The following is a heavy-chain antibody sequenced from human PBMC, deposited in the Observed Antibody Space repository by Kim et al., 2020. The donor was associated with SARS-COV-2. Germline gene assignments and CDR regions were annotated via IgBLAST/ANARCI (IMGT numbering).Heavy chain of an antibody. CDR2: IKEDGSEK. CDR1: GFTFSSSC. J-gene: IGHJ6*02. Sequence: GGSLRLSCADSGFTFSSSCMSWVRQAPGKGLEWVAHIKEDGSEKDYVDSVKGRFIISRDNAKNSLYLQMNSLRADDTAVYYCTRDSTWGQGTTVTVSS. V-gene: IGHV3-7*03. CDR3: TRDST.